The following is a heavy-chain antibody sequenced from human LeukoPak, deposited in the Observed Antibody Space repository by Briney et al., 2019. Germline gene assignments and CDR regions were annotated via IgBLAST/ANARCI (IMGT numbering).Heavy chain of an antibody. CDR1: GFTFDDYA. J-gene: IGHJ4*02. V-gene: IGHV3-9*01. Sequence: GGSLRLSCAASGFTFDDYAMHWVRQAPGKGLEWVSGISWNSGSIGYADSVKGRFTISRDNAKNTLYLQMTSLIAGDTAVYYCARDGSGSFYDSWGQGTLVTVST. D-gene: IGHD1-26*01. CDR2: ISWNSGSI. CDR3: ARDGSGSFYDS.